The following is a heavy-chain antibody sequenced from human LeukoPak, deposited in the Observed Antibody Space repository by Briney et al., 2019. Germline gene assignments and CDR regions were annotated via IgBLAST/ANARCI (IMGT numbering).Heavy chain of an antibody. V-gene: IGHV1-69*05. J-gene: IGHJ4*02. CDR3: ARAGGYSYGSFDY. Sequence: SVKVSCKASGGTFSSYAISWVRQAPGQGLEWMGRIIPISGTANYAQKFQGRVTITTDESTSTAYMELSSLRSEDTAVYYCARAGGYSYGSFDYWGQGTLVTVSS. CDR2: IIPISGTA. D-gene: IGHD5-18*01. CDR1: GGTFSSYA.